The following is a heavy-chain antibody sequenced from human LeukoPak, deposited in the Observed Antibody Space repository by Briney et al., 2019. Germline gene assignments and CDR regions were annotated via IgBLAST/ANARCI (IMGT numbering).Heavy chain of an antibody. J-gene: IGHJ4*02. D-gene: IGHD1-26*01. Sequence: PGGSLRLSCAASGFTFSSYGMHWVRQAPGKGLEWVAFIRYDGSNKYYADSVKGRFTISRDNSKNTLYLQMNSLRAEDTAVYYCARGRLVGATFFDYWGQGTLVTVSS. CDR2: IRYDGSNK. CDR3: ARGRLVGATFFDY. CDR1: GFTFSSYG. V-gene: IGHV3-30*02.